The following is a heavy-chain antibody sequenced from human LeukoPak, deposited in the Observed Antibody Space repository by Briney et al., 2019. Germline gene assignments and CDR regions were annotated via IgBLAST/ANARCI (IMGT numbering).Heavy chain of an antibody. CDR2: MNPNSGNT. D-gene: IGHD1-26*01. Sequence: ASVKVSCKASGYTFTSYDINWVRQATGHGLEWMGWMNPNSGNTGYAQKFQGRVTMTRKTSISTAYMELSSLGSEDTAVYYCARVGAVVWELLRYYYYYGMDVWGQGTTVTVAS. CDR1: GYTFTSYD. J-gene: IGHJ6*02. CDR3: ARVGAVVWELLRYYYYYGMDV. V-gene: IGHV1-8*01.